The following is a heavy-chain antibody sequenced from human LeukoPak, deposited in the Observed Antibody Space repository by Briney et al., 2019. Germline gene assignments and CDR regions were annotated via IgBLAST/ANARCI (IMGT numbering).Heavy chain of an antibody. Sequence: SGGSLRLSCTASGFTFGDYAMSWFRQAPGKGLEWVGFIRSKAYGGTTECAASVKGRFTISRDDSKNTLYLQMNSLKTEDTAVYYCTTRRVPAAMLFDYWGQGTLVTVSS. CDR3: TTRRVPAAMLFDY. CDR2: IRSKAYGGTT. V-gene: IGHV3-49*03. J-gene: IGHJ4*02. CDR1: GFTFGDYA. D-gene: IGHD2-2*01.